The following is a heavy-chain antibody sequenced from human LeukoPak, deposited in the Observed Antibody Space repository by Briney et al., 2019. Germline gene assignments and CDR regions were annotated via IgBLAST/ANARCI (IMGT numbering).Heavy chain of an antibody. CDR1: GFNVSSND. J-gene: IGHJ3*01. CDR3: ARAVHYYDSLGAAFDL. Sequence: GGSLRLSCAASGFNVSSNDMSWVRQAPGKGLEWVSVIYSGGSTYYADSVKGRFTISRGNSKNTLYLQMNSLRAEDTAVYYCARAVHYYDSLGAAFDLWGQGTMVTVSS. V-gene: IGHV3-66*01. D-gene: IGHD3-22*01. CDR2: IYSGGST.